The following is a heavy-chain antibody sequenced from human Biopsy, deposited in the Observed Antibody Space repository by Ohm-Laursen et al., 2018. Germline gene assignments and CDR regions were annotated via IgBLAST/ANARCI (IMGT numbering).Heavy chain of an antibody. V-gene: IGHV4-61*01. CDR3: ARGQALKSFDY. Sequence: SQTLSLTCTVSGGSVSSGSYYWSWIRQPPGKGLEWIGYIYYSGGTNYNPSLKSRVTISVDTSKNQFSLKLSSVTAADTAGYYCARGQALKSFDYWGQGTLVTVSS. J-gene: IGHJ4*02. CDR2: IYYSGGT. CDR1: GGSVSSGSYY.